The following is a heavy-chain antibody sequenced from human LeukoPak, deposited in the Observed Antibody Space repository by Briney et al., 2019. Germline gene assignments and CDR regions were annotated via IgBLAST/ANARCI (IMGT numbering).Heavy chain of an antibody. CDR1: GFTFSSYG. Sequence: GGSLRLSCAASGFTFSSYGMHWVRQAPGKGLEWVAFIRYDGSNKYYADSVKGRFTISRDNSKNTLYLQMNSLRAEDTAVYYCAKAVVPAAMDAPVDYWGQGTLVTVSS. CDR3: AKAVVPAAMDAPVDY. CDR2: IRYDGSNK. J-gene: IGHJ4*02. V-gene: IGHV3-30*02. D-gene: IGHD2-2*01.